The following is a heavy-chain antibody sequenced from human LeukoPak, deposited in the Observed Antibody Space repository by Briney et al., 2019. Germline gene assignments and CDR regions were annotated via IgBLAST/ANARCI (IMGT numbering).Heavy chain of an antibody. CDR1: GYTLTDFG. D-gene: IGHD2-15*01. V-gene: IGHV1-18*01. CDR3: ARGLGYCSGGTCPDDY. J-gene: IGHJ4*02. Sequence: ASVKVSCKTSGYTLTDFGLSWVRQAPGQGLEWMGWISDFNGLTKYAQKLQDRVTMTTDASTSTAYMELRSLTSDDTAIYYCARGLGYCSGGTCPDDYWGQGTLVTVSS. CDR2: ISDFNGLT.